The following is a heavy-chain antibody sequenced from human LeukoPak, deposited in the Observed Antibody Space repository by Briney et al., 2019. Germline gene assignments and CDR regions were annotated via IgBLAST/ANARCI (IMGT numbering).Heavy chain of an antibody. CDR1: GYTFTGDW. V-gene: IGHV5-51*01. CDR3: ARPALYCSSTVCPPYMDV. CDR2: IYPGDSDT. D-gene: IGHD2-2*01. Sequence: GESLKISCKASGYTFTGDWIGWVRQMPGKGLEWMGIIYPGDSDTKYNAPFQGQVTISADKSISTAYLQWGSLKASDTATYYCARPALYCSSTVCPPYMDVWGKGTTVTVSS. J-gene: IGHJ6*03.